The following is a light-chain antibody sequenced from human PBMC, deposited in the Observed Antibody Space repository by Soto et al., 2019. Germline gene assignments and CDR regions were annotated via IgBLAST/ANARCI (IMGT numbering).Light chain of an antibody. CDR2: AAS. J-gene: IGKJ2*01. CDR3: QQYGSPPHS. V-gene: IGKV3-20*01. Sequence: IGLTQSQGTLPLSPGERATLSCRASQSCYNSYLAWYQQKPCQTPRLLINAASNSATGVPGKFSGSGSGTDFTLNISRLKPEDFGLYSCQQYGSPPHSFGQGTKVEI. CDR1: QSCYNSY.